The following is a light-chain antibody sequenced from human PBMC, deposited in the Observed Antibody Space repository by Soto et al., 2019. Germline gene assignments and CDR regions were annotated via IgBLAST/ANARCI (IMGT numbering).Light chain of an antibody. Sequence: EIVMTQSPDTLSVSPGERATLSCRASLSVSDRVVWYQQKPGQAPRLLIYGASTRATGIPARFSGSGSGAEFTLTVNGLQSEDSAVYYCQQYNKGPVTFGQGTKVDIK. V-gene: IGKV3-15*01. J-gene: IGKJ1*01. CDR3: QQYNKGPVT. CDR2: GAS. CDR1: LSVSDR.